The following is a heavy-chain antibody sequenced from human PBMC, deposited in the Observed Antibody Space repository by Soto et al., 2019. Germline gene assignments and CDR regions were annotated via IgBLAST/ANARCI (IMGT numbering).Heavy chain of an antibody. V-gene: IGHV4-4*07. D-gene: IGHD3-10*01. J-gene: IGHJ6*02. CDR1: GGSISSYY. CDR3: ARAGNQYGVDV. CDR2: CYTTGTP. Sequence: QVQLQESGPGLVKPSETLSLTCTVSGGSISSYYWSWIRQSAGKGLEWLGRCYTTGTPNYNPSLKGRLSMSTDTSKNQLSLRLTSVTAADTGVYYCARAGNQYGVDVWGQGTTVTVSS.